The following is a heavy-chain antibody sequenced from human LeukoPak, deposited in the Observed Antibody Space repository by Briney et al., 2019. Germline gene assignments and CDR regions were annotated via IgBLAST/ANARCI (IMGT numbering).Heavy chain of an antibody. J-gene: IGHJ6*02. V-gene: IGHV3-33*01. CDR2: IWYDGSNK. CDR3: ARGPTIYYYYGMDV. D-gene: IGHD2-2*01. Sequence: GGSLRLSCAASGLTFSSYGMHWVRQAPGKGLEWVAVIWYDGSNKYYADSVKGRFTISRDNSKNTLYLQMNSLRAEDTAVYYCARGPTIYYYYGMDVWGQGTTVTVSS. CDR1: GLTFSSYG.